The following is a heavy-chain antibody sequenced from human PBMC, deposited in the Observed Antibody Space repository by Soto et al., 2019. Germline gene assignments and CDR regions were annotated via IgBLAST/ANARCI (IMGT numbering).Heavy chain of an antibody. J-gene: IGHJ4*02. CDR2: ISAYNTNR. CDR1: GYTFTRYH. V-gene: IGHV1-18*01. Sequence: VKLVQSGAEVKKPGASVKVSCKTSGYTFTRYHISWVRQAPGQGLEGMGWISAYNTNRNYAQKFQGRVTMTTDTLTSTAYMELRSLRSDDTALYYCARDTPPTDYWGQGTLVTVSS. CDR3: ARDTPPTDY.